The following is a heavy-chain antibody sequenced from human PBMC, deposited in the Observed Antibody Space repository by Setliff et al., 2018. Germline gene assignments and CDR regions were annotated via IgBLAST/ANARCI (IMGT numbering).Heavy chain of an antibody. CDR1: GCTFSSYD. CDR2: IIPIFGKA. Sequence: RASVKVSCKASGCTFSSYDISWVRQAPGQGLEWMGWIIPIFGKANYAQKSQGRVTITTDKSTSTAYMELSRLRFEDTAVSYCAISTIFGVVSPTPDAFDFWGQGTMVTVSS. V-gene: IGHV1-69*05. D-gene: IGHD3-3*01. CDR3: AISTIFGVVSPTPDAFDF. J-gene: IGHJ3*01.